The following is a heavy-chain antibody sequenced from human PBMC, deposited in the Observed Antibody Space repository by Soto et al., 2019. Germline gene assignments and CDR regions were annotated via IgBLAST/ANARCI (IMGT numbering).Heavy chain of an antibody. V-gene: IGHV1-69*01. CDR3: ATGVIWIGYFTVDS. D-gene: IGHD3-3*01. J-gene: IGHJ4*02. CDR2: FIPAYRTL. Sequence: QVLLVQSGAEVKKPGSSVKISCKASGGSFGNSAINWVRQTPGQGLEWLGGFIPAYRTLNFAQKFKGRVTITADESTGTAFMTLSGLASKDTAVYYCATGVIWIGYFTVDSWGQGTRVTVSS. CDR1: GGSFGNSA.